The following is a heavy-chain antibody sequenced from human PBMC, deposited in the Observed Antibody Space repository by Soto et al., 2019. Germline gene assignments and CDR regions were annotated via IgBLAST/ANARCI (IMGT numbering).Heavy chain of an antibody. V-gene: IGHV3-15*01. D-gene: IGHD3-22*01. Sequence: PGGSLRLSCAASGFTFSNAWMTWVRQAPGQGLVWVGRIKSKTDGGTAGYAAPVRGRFTISRDDSKDTLYLQMSSLKTEDTAVYYCTTDAYYDTSGYWFWGQGTPVTVSS. CDR2: IKSKTDGGTA. CDR1: GFTFSNAW. CDR3: TTDAYYDTSGYWF. J-gene: IGHJ4*02.